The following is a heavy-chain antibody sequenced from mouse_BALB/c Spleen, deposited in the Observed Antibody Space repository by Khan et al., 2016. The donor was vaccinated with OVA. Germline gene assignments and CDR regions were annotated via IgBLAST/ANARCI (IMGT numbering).Heavy chain of an antibody. CDR2: ISYSGST. D-gene: IGHD2-5*01. CDR1: GYSITSGYG. J-gene: IGHJ2*01. V-gene: IGHV3-2*02. CDR3: ARTTRVKY. Sequence: DVQLQESGPGLVKPSQSLSLTCTVTGYSITSGYGWNWIRQFPGNKLEWMGYISYSGSTNYNPSLKSRISITRDTTKNQFFLQLKSVTTGDTATYYCARTTRVKYWGQGTTLTVSS.